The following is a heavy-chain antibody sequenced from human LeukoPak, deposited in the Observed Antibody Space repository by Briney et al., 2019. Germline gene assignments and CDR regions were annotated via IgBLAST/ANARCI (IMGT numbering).Heavy chain of an antibody. V-gene: IGHV1-69*13. CDR3: AKIAVAGDDRTYRATYYYYHYMDV. Sequence: SVKVSCKASGGTFSSYAISWVRQAPGQGLEWMGGIIPIFGTANYAQKFQGRVTITADESTSTAYMELSSLRSEDTAVYYCAKIAVAGDDRTYRATYYYYHYMDVWGKGTTVTVSS. J-gene: IGHJ6*03. CDR1: GGTFSSYA. D-gene: IGHD6-19*01. CDR2: IIPIFGTA.